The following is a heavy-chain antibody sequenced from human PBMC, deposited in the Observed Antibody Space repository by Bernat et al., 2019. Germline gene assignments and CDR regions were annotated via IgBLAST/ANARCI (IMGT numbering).Heavy chain of an antibody. CDR3: ARESEMATAVGWFDP. D-gene: IGHD5-24*01. V-gene: IGHV1-2*02. Sequence: QVQLVQSGAEVKKPGASVKVSCKASGYTFTGYYMHWVRQAPGQGLEWMGWINPNSGGTNYAQKFQGRVTMTRDTSISTAYMELSRLGSDDTAVYYCARESEMATAVGWFDPGAREPWSPSPQ. CDR1: GYTFTGYY. CDR2: INPNSGGT. J-gene: IGHJ5*02.